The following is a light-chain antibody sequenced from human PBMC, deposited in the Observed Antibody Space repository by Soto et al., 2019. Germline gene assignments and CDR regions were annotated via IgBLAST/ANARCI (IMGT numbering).Light chain of an antibody. CDR2: DAS. CDR3: QQYDVHPKT. J-gene: IGKJ1*01. V-gene: IGKV1-5*01. Sequence: DIQMTHSPSTVSAYVGDSVTITCRASQRITTWLAWYQQRPGKAPKVLISDASRLETGVPSRFSGSGYGTDFTLTITSLQTDDFGTYHCQQYDVHPKTFGQGTKVDIK. CDR1: QRITTW.